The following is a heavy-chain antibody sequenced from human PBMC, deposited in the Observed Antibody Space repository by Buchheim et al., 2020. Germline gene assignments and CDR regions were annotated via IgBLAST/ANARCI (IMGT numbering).Heavy chain of an antibody. CDR1: GFSLSTSGVG. CDR2: IYWDDDK. Sequence: QITLKESGPTLVKPTQTLTLTCTFSGFSLSTSGVGVGWIRQPPGKALEWLALIYWDDDKRYSPSLKSRLTITKDTSKNQVVLTMTNMDPVDTATYYCALKPSYYYDSSGPGDWYFDLWGRGTL. V-gene: IGHV2-5*02. D-gene: IGHD3-22*01. J-gene: IGHJ2*01. CDR3: ALKPSYYYDSSGPGDWYFDL.